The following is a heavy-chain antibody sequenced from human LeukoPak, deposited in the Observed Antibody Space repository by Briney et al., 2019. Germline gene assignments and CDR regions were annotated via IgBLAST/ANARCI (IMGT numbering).Heavy chain of an antibody. CDR1: GGSFRGYY. CDR2: INHSGST. J-gene: IGHJ4*02. Sequence: SETLSLTCAVYGGSFRGYYWSWIRQPPGKGLEWIGEINHSGSTNYNPSLKSRVTISVDTSKNQFSLKLSSVTAADTAVYYGARGLRDPNYYGSGSYYNWVPDYWGQGTLVTVSS. D-gene: IGHD3-10*01. V-gene: IGHV4-34*01. CDR3: ARGLRDPNYYGSGSYYNWVPDY.